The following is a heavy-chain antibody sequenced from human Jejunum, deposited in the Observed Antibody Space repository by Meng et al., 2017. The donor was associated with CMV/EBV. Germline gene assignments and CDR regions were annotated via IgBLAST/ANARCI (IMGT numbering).Heavy chain of an antibody. CDR3: AGEPPRGYNNGAYTYYGLDV. D-gene: IGHD5-18*01. CDR1: RSD. V-gene: IGHV3-13*04. Sequence: RSDIQWVRQPTGKVLEWVSLLVTARDTSCPDSVKGRFTVSSDNSKNTLQLQMNSLRAEDTAVYFCAGEPPRGYNNGAYTYYGLDVWGQGTTVTVSS. CDR2: LVTARDT. J-gene: IGHJ6*02.